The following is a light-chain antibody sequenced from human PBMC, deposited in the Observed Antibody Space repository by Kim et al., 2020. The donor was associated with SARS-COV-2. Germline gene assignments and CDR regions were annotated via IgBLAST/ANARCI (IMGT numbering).Light chain of an antibody. J-gene: IGLJ3*02. V-gene: IGLV3-19*01. CDR2: GKN. Sequence: ALGQTVRITCQGDSLRSYYATWYQQEPGQAPIVVIYGKNNRPSGIPDRFSGSSSGDTASLTITAAQAEDEADYYCNSRESSANHWMFGGGTQLTVL. CDR3: NSRESSANHWM. CDR1: SLRSYY.